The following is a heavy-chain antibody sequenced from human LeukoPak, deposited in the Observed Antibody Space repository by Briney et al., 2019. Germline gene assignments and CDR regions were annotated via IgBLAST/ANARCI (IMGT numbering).Heavy chain of an antibody. CDR1: GVSISSTNYY. V-gene: IGHV4-39*07. Sequence: PSETLSLTCTVSGVSISSTNYYWAWIRQPPGKGLEWIGSIYYSGRTYYNPSLKSRVTISVDTSKNQFSLKLSSVTAADTAVYYCARPGYYDSSGGFFDYWGQGTLVTVSS. J-gene: IGHJ4*02. D-gene: IGHD3-22*01. CDR3: ARPGYYDSSGGFFDY. CDR2: IYYSGRT.